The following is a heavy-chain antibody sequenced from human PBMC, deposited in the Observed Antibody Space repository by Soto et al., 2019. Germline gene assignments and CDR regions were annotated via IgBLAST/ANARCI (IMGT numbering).Heavy chain of an antibody. J-gene: IGHJ3*02. V-gene: IGHV4-59*01. Sequence: SETLSLTCTVSGGSISSYYWSWIRQPPGKGLEWIGYIYYSGSTNYNPSLKSRVTISVDTSKNQFSLKLSSVTAADTAVYYCARSPRGGSDIVLMVYASRSAFDIWGQGTMVTVSS. CDR2: IYYSGST. CDR3: ARSPRGGSDIVLMVYASRSAFDI. D-gene: IGHD2-8*01. CDR1: GGSISSYY.